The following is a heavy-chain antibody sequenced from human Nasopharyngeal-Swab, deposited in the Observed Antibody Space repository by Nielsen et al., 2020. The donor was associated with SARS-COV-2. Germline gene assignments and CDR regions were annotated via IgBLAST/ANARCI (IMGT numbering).Heavy chain of an antibody. D-gene: IGHD6-13*01. Sequence: SETLSLTCAVYGGSFSGYYWSWIRQPPGKGLEWIGEINHSGSTNYNPSLKSRVTISVDTSKNQFSLKLSSLTAVDTAVYYCALAAAGTSYYYGMDVWGQGTTVTVSS. CDR2: INHSGST. J-gene: IGHJ6*02. CDR1: GGSFSGYY. CDR3: ALAAAGTSYYYGMDV. V-gene: IGHV4-34*01.